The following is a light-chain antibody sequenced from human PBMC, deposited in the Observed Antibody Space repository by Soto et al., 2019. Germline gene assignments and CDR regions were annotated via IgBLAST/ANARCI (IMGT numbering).Light chain of an antibody. Sequence: IHMPQSPSSLSASVGDRVTITCRASQRITTYLNWYQQKPGEAPKLLISTSGTLQRGVPSRFTGSGSGTDFTLTITCLQRADFATYFCQQTYNTAYTFGQGTKLEIK. CDR1: QRITTY. CDR2: TSG. CDR3: QQTYNTAYT. V-gene: IGKV1-39*01. J-gene: IGKJ2*01.